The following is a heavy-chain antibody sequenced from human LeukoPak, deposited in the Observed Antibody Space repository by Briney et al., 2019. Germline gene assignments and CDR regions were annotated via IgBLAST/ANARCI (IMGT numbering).Heavy chain of an antibody. V-gene: IGHV1-69*04. J-gene: IGHJ6*02. CDR1: GGTFSNCA. D-gene: IGHD1-1*01. CDR3: AXXXXXXXXXVRTGNYYYGLDV. CDR2: VIPILGIA. Sequence: ASVKVSCKASGGTFSNCAVSWVRQAPGQGLEWMGRVIPILGIADYAQRFQGRVTFSADKSTGTAYMEVNSLRSEDTAVYYCAXXXXXXXXXVRTGNYYYGLDVWGQGTTVTVSS.